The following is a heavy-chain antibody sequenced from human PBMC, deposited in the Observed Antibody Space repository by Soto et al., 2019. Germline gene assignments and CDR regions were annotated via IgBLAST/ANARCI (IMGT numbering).Heavy chain of an antibody. CDR2: INHSGST. CDR1: GGSFSGYY. Sequence: QVQLQQWGAGLLKPSETLSLTCAVYGGSFSGYYWTWIRQPPGTGLEWNGEINHSGSTNYNQSLKSRVTISVDTSKNQFSLKLTSVTAADTAVYYCARDKITGLFDYWGQGTLVTVSS. J-gene: IGHJ4*02. D-gene: IGHD2-8*02. CDR3: ARDKITGLFDY. V-gene: IGHV4-34*01.